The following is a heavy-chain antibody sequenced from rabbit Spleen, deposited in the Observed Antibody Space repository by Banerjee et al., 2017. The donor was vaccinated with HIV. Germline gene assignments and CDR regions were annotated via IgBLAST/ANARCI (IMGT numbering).Heavy chain of an antibody. V-gene: IGHV1S40*01. D-gene: IGHD8-1*01. J-gene: IGHJ4*01. Sequence: QSLEESGGGLVKPGASLTLTCKASGFSFNSGYDMCWVRQAPGKGLEWVACAYAGSSGSTYSATWAKGRFTTTKTSSTTITLQMRSTTAANTATYFSAKNMVAVISWNISLWGPGTLVTVS. CDR2: AYAGSSGST. CDR1: GFSFNSGYD. CDR3: AKNMVAVISWNISL.